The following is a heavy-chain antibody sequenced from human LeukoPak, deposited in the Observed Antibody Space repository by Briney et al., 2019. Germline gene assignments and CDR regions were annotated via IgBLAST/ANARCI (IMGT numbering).Heavy chain of an antibody. J-gene: IGHJ4*02. CDR2: IYYSGST. CDR3: ARDYYDSSALFY. Sequence: PSETLSLTCTVSGGSISSSSYYWGWIRQPPGKGLEWIGSIYYSGSTYYNPSLKSRVTISVDTSKNQFSLKLSSVTAADTAVYYCARDYYDSSALFYWGQGTLVTVSS. D-gene: IGHD3-22*01. CDR1: GGSISSSSYY. V-gene: IGHV4-39*07.